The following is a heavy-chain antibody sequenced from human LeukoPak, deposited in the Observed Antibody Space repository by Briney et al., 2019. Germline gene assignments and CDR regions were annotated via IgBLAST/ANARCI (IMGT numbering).Heavy chain of an antibody. CDR1: RFTFSDYY. CDR2: ISTSGSAV. V-gene: IGHV3-11*01. Sequence: GGSLRLSCAASRFTFSDYYMAWIRQAPGKGLEWISYISTSGSAVYYADSVKGRFTMSRDNAKNSLYLQMNSLRAEDTAVYYCARRAPFYYNSWSPTHDYGMDVWGQGTTVTVSS. J-gene: IGHJ6*02. CDR3: ARRAPFYYNSWSPTHDYGMDV. D-gene: IGHD3-10*01.